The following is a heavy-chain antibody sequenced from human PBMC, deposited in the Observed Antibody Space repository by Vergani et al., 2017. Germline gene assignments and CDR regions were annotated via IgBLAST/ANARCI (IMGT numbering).Heavy chain of an antibody. D-gene: IGHD2-2*01. V-gene: IGHV3-30*03. Sequence: QVQLVESGGGAVQPGRSLRLSCAASGFTFSSYGMHWVRQAPGKGLEWVAVISYDGSNKYYADSVKGRFTISRDNSKNTLYLQMNSLRAEDTAVYYCATLPVAIGFDYWGQGTLVTVSS. J-gene: IGHJ4*02. CDR2: ISYDGSNK. CDR3: ATLPVAIGFDY. CDR1: GFTFSSYG.